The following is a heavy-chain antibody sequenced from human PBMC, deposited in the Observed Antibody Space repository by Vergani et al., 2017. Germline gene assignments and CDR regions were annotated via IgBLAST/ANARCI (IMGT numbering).Heavy chain of an antibody. V-gene: IGHV1-69*01. D-gene: IGHD6-13*01. CDR1: GGTFSSYA. Sequence: QVQLVQSGAEVKKPGSSVKVSCKASGGTFSSYAISWVRQAPGQGLEWWGGTIPIFGTATYAQKFQGRVTITAAESTSTACMELSSLRSEDTAVYYCASRGLQQLVDYYYYYMDVWGKGTTVTVSS. CDR3: ASRGLQQLVDYYYYYMDV. CDR2: TIPIFGTA. J-gene: IGHJ6*03.